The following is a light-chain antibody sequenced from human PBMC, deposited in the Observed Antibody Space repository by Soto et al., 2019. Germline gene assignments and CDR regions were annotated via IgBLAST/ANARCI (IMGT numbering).Light chain of an antibody. V-gene: IGKV3-20*01. J-gene: IGKJ1*01. Sequence: IVLTQSPGTLSLSPGERATLSCRASQSVTSNYLAWYQQKPGQAPRLLIYAASSRATGIPDRFSGSGSGTDFTLTINRLEPEAFAVYSCQQYGSSPWTFGQGTKVEI. CDR2: AAS. CDR1: QSVTSNY. CDR3: QQYGSSPWT.